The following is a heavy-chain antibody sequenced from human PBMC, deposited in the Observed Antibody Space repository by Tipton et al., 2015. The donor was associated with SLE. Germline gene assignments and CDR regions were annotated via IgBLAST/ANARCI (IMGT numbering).Heavy chain of an antibody. J-gene: IGHJ6*02. CDR2: IRYDGSNK. D-gene: IGHD5-12*01. CDR3: AKDGRLPGGMDV. Sequence: LSLTCAASGFTFDDYTMHWVRQAPGKGLEWVAFIRYDGSNKYYADSVKGRFTISRDNSKNTLYLQMNSLSAEDTAVYYCAKDGRLPGGMDVWGQGTTVTVSS. CDR1: GFTFDDYT. V-gene: IGHV3-30*02.